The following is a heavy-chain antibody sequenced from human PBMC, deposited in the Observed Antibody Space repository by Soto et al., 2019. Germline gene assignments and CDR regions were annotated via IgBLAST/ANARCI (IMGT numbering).Heavy chain of an antibody. CDR2: IYSGGST. D-gene: IGHD3-10*01. V-gene: IGHV3-66*01. J-gene: IGHJ3*02. CDR3: ASTHLTMVRSDDAFDI. Sequence: GGSLRLSCAASGFTVSSNYMSWVRQAPGKGLEWVSVIYSGGSTYYADSVRGRFTISRDISKNTLYLQMDSLRAEDTAVYYCASTHLTMVRSDDAFDIWGQGTMVTVSS. CDR1: GFTVSSNY.